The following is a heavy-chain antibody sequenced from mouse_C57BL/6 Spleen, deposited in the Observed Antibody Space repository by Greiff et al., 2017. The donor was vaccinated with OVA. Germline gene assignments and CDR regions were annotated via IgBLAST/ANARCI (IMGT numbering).Heavy chain of an antibody. CDR1: GFTFSSYG. CDR2: ISSGGSYT. CDR3: AGYAMDY. V-gene: IGHV5-6*01. J-gene: IGHJ4*01. Sequence: EVNLVESGGDLVKPGGSLKLSCAASGFTFSSYGMSWVRQTPDKRLEWVATISSGGSYTYYPDSVKGRFTISRDNAKNTLYLQMSSLKSEDTAMYYCAGYAMDYWGQGTSVTVSS.